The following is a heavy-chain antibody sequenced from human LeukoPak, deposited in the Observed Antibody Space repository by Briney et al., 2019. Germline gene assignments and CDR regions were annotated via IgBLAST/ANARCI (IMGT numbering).Heavy chain of an antibody. Sequence: GGSLRLSCAASGFTFSSCWMHWVRQAPGKGLVWVSRINSDGSSTSYADSVKGRFTISRDNAKNTLYLQMNSLRAEDTAVYYCARGPGGYSSSWYTPVYYYYYMDVWGKGTTVTVSS. J-gene: IGHJ6*03. CDR3: ARGPGGYSSSWYTPVYYYYYMDV. V-gene: IGHV3-74*01. CDR1: GFTFSSCW. CDR2: INSDGSST. D-gene: IGHD6-13*01.